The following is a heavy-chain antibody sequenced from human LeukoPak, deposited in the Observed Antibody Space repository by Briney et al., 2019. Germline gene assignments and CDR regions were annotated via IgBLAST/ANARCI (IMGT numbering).Heavy chain of an antibody. Sequence: SETLTLTCTVSGYSISSGYYWGWIRQPPGKGLEWIGSIYHSGSTYYNPSLKSRVTISVDTSKNQFSLKLSSVTAADTAVYYCARDSSGLFDYWGQGTLVTVSS. V-gene: IGHV4-38-2*02. CDR3: ARDSSGLFDY. D-gene: IGHD3-22*01. J-gene: IGHJ4*02. CDR1: GYSISSGYY. CDR2: IYHSGST.